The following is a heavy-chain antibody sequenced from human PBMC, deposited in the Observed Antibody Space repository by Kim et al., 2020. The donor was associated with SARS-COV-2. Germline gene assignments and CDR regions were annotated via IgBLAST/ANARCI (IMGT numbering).Heavy chain of an antibody. J-gene: IGHJ6*02. CDR2: INTNTGNP. V-gene: IGHV7-4-1*02. Sequence: ASVKVSCKASGYTFTSYAMNWVRQAPGQGLEWMGWINTNTGNPTYAQGFTGRFVFSLDTSVSTAYLQISSLKAEDTAVYYCARIPHVVVAATPPYYYGMDVWGQGTTVTVSS. D-gene: IGHD2-15*01. CDR3: ARIPHVVVAATPPYYYGMDV. CDR1: GYTFTSYA.